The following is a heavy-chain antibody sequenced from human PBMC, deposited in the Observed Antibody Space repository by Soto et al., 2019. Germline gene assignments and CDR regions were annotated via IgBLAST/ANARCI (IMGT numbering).Heavy chain of an antibody. J-gene: IGHJ4*02. D-gene: IGHD4-17*01. CDR2: IHPGDSDT. Sequence: PGESLKISCKGSGDSFISYWIGWVRQMPGKGLEWMGIIHPGDSDTRYSPSFQGQVTISVDKSISTAYLQWSSLKASDTAIYYCARHHPTVTIDYWGQGTLVTVSS. CDR3: ARHHPTVTIDY. CDR1: GDSFISYW. V-gene: IGHV5-51*01.